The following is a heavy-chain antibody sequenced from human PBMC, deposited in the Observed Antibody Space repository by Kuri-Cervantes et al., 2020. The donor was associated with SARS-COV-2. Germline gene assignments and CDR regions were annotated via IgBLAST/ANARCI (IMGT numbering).Heavy chain of an antibody. CDR2: ISSSSSYI. Sequence: GESLKISCAASGFTFSSYSMNWVRQAPGKGLEWASSISSSSSYIYYADSVKGRFTISRDNAKNSLYLQMNSLRAEDTAVYYCARDVAAGRAYYYYMDVWGKGTTVTVSS. CDR1: GFTFSSYS. CDR3: ARDVAAGRAYYYYMDV. D-gene: IGHD6-13*01. V-gene: IGHV3-21*01. J-gene: IGHJ6*03.